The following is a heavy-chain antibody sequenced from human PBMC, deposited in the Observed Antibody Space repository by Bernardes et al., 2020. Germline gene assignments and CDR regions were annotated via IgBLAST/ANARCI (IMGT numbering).Heavy chain of an antibody. CDR3: AKISGAGGVYDYIWGSYRYQDY. CDR2: ISGSGGST. D-gene: IGHD3-16*02. Sequence: GGSLRLSCAASGFTFSSYAMSWVRQAPGKGLEWVSAISGSGGSTYYADSVKGRFTISRDNSKNTLYLQMNSLRAEDTAVYYCAKISGAGGVYDYIWGSYRYQDYWGQGTLVTVSS. CDR1: GFTFSSYA. J-gene: IGHJ4*02. V-gene: IGHV3-23*01.